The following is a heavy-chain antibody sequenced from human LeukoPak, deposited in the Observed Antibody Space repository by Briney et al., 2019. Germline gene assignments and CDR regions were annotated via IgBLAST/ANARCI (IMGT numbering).Heavy chain of an antibody. Sequence: SLTLSSAASGFTFSSYGMHWVRQAPGKGLEWVAFIRYDGSNKYYADSVKGRFTISRDNSENTLYLQMNSLRAEDTAVYYCAKTLSSYCGSDYWGQGTLVTVSS. CDR2: IRYDGSNK. CDR1: GFTFSSYG. D-gene: IGHD3-10*01. CDR3: AKTLSSYCGSDY. J-gene: IGHJ4*02. V-gene: IGHV3-30*02.